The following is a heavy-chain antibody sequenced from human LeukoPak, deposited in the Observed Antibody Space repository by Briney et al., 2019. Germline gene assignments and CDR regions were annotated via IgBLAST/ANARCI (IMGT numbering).Heavy chain of an antibody. CDR1: GSTFSSYA. J-gene: IGHJ4*02. Sequence: GGSLRLSCAASGSTFSSYAMSWVRQAPGKGLEWVSAISGSGGSTYYADSVKGRFTISRDNSKNTLYLQMNSLRAEDTAVYYCAKDRGSSSWLRYWGQGTLVTVSS. CDR3: AKDRGSSSWLRY. V-gene: IGHV3-23*01. D-gene: IGHD6-13*01. CDR2: ISGSGGST.